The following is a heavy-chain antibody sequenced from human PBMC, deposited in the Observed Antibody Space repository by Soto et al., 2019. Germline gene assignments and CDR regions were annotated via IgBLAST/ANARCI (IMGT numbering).Heavy chain of an antibody. D-gene: IGHD3-10*01. CDR2: IYYSGRT. J-gene: IGHJ4*02. CDR3: ARQSYYGSGSPYYFDY. V-gene: IGHV4-39*01. Sequence: QVQLQESGPGLVKPSETLSLTCTVSGGSITSSSYFWGWIRQPPGKGLEWIGSIYYSGRTYYNPSLKIRVTISVDTSKNHGSLKLSSVTAADTAVYYCARQSYYGSGSPYYFDYWGQGTLVTVSS. CDR1: GGSITSSSYF.